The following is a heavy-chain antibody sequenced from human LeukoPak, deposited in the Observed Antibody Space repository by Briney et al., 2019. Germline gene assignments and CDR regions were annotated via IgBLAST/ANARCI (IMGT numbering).Heavy chain of an antibody. D-gene: IGHD2-15*01. CDR2: ISAYNGNT. Sequence: ASVKASCKASGYTFTSYGISWVRQAPGQGLEWVGWISAYNGNTNYAQKLQGRVTMTTDTSTSTAYMELRSLRSDDTAVYYCARDSTPIVVVVAATYYYGMDVWGKGTTVTVSS. V-gene: IGHV1-18*04. CDR1: GYTFTSYG. J-gene: IGHJ6*04. CDR3: ARDSTPIVVVVAATYYYGMDV.